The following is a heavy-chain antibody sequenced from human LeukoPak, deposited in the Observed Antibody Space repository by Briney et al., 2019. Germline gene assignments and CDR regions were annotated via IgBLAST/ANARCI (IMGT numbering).Heavy chain of an antibody. V-gene: IGHV4-39*01. CDR2: IYYSGST. CDR3: ARGYYDILTGYYQDY. J-gene: IGHJ4*02. Sequence: SETLSLTCTVSGGSISSNSYYWGWIRQPPGKGLEWIGTIYYSGSTYYNPSLMSRVTISVDTSKNQFSLKLSSVTAADTAVYYCARGYYDILTGYYQDYWGQGTLVTVSS. D-gene: IGHD3-9*01. CDR1: GGSISSNSYY.